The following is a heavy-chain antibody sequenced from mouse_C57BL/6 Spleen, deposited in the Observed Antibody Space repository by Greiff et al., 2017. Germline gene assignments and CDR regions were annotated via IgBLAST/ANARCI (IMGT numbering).Heavy chain of an antibody. V-gene: IGHV5-17*01. J-gene: IGHJ2*01. CDR1: GFTFSDYG. CDR2: ISSGSSTI. CDR3: ARGYYYGSSDY. Sequence: EVKLMESGGGLVKPGGSLKLSCAASGFTFSDYGMHWVRQAPEKGLEWVAYISSGSSTIYYADTVKGRFTISRDNAKNTLFLQMTSLRSEDTAMYYCARGYYYGSSDYWGQGTTLTVSS. D-gene: IGHD1-1*01.